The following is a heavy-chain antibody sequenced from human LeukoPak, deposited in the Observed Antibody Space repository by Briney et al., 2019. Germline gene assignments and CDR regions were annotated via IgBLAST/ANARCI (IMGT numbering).Heavy chain of an antibody. CDR1: GFTVSSYS. J-gene: IGHJ4*02. D-gene: IGHD2-15*01. V-gene: IGHV3-53*01. Sequence: GGSLRLSCAVSGFTVSSYSMSWVRQAPGKGLEWVSFISSDNTHYSDSVNGRFTISRDNAKNTLYLQMNSLRAEDTAVYYCARVNGCSGGSCHRGLFDYGGEGTLVTVPS. CDR3: ARVNGCSGGSCHRGLFDY. CDR2: ISSDNT.